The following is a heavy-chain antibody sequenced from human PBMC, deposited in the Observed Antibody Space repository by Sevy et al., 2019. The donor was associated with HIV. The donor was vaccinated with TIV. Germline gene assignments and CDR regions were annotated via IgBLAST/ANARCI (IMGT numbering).Heavy chain of an antibody. D-gene: IGHD6-19*01. CDR2: MHYSGST. CDR1: GGSIGSYY. V-gene: IGHV4-59*01. J-gene: IGHJ4*02. CDR3: ARAARVAVAGIYYFDI. Sequence: SETLSLTCTVSGGSIGSYYWSWIRQPPGKGLEWIAYMHYSGSTNHNPSLKSGVTVSLDTSKNRFSVQLTSVTAADTAVYYCARAARVAVAGIYYFDIWCQGTLVTVSS.